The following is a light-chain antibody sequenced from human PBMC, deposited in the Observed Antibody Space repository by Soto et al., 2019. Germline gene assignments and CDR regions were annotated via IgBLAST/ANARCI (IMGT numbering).Light chain of an antibody. J-gene: IGKJ1*01. Sequence: IQLTQSPSSLSAYSGDRVTIPCRASQAISRYLAWYQQKPGNAPKLLIYAASNLQSGVPSRFSGSGSGTDFTLTISSLQPEDFATYFCQQSYSTPPWTFGQGTKVDIK. V-gene: IGKV1-39*01. CDR2: AAS. CDR1: QAISRY. CDR3: QQSYSTPPWT.